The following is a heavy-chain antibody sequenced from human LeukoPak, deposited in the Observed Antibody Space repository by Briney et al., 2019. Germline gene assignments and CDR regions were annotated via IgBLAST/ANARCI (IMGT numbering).Heavy chain of an antibody. V-gene: IGHV3-30-3*01. Sequence: GGSLRLSCAASGFTFSSYAMHWVRQAPGKGLEWVAVISYDGSNKYYADSVKGRFTISRDNSKNTLYLQMNSLRAEDTAVYYCAGDRTTALDYWGQGTLVTVSS. CDR1: GFTFSSYA. CDR3: AGDRTTALDY. D-gene: IGHD1-7*01. CDR2: ISYDGSNK. J-gene: IGHJ4*02.